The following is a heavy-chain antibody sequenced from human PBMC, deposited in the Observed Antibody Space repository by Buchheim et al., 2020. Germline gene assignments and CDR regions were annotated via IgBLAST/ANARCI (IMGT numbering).Heavy chain of an antibody. D-gene: IGHD2-15*01. V-gene: IGHV3-20*04. Sequence: EVQLVESGGGVVRPGGFLRLSCAASGFPLDDYGMSWVRQAPGQGPVWVSGINWNGGSTGYADSVKGRFTISRDNSKNTLYLQMNSLRAEDTAVYYCARDLLSFYGMDVWGQGTT. CDR1: GFPLDDYG. CDR2: INWNGGST. CDR3: ARDLLSFYGMDV. J-gene: IGHJ6*02.